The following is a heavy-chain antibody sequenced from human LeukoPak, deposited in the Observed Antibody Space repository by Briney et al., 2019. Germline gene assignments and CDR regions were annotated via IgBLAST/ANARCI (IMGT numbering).Heavy chain of an antibody. J-gene: IGHJ4*02. D-gene: IGHD6-13*01. V-gene: IGHV3-48*03. CDR3: AESPWYGY. CDR2: ITNSGETM. CDR1: GFTFSSYE. Sequence: GGSLRLSCAASGFTFSSYEMSWVRQPPGKGLEWVSYITNSGETMYYADSVKGRFTISRDNAKNTLYLQMNSLRIEDTAVYYCAESPWYGYWGQGTLVTVSS.